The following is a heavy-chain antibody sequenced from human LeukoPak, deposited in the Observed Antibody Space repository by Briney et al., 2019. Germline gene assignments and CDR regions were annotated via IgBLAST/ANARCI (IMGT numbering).Heavy chain of an antibody. Sequence: SVKVSCKASGGTFSSYAISWVRQAPGQGLEWMGGIIPIFGTANYAQKFQGRVTITADESTSTAYMELSSLRSEDTAVYYCARGDPDCYGSGSYVAGRKYYFDYWGQGTLVTVSS. D-gene: IGHD3-10*01. CDR3: ARGDPDCYGSGSYVAGRKYYFDY. CDR2: IIPIFGTA. V-gene: IGHV1-69*13. J-gene: IGHJ4*02. CDR1: GGTFSSYA.